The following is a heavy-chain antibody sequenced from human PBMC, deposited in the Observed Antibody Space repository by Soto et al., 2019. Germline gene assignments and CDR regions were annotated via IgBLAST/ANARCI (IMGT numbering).Heavy chain of an antibody. Sequence: PGGSLRLSCAASGLTFSSYSMNWVRQAPGKGLEWVSSISSSSSYIYYADSVKGRFTISRDNAKNSLYLQMNSLRAEDTAVYYCARDYEKMDYRIRGDWFDPCGQGTLVTVYS. J-gene: IGHJ5*02. D-gene: IGHD3-16*01. CDR3: ARDYEKMDYRIRGDWFDP. V-gene: IGHV3-21*01. CDR2: ISSSSSYI. CDR1: GLTFSSYS.